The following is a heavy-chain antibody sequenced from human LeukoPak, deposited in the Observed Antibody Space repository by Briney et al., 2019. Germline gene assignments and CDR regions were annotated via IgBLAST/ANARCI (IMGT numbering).Heavy chain of an antibody. J-gene: IGHJ4*02. CDR2: ISSSSSYI. Sequence: PGGSLRLSCAASGFTFSSYSMNWVRQAPGKGLEWVSSISSSSSYIYYADSVKGRFTISRDNAKNSLNLQMNSLRAEDTAVYYCATRYCSGGSCYSPFDYWGQGTLVTVSS. D-gene: IGHD2-15*01. V-gene: IGHV3-21*01. CDR1: GFTFSSYS. CDR3: ATRYCSGGSCYSPFDY.